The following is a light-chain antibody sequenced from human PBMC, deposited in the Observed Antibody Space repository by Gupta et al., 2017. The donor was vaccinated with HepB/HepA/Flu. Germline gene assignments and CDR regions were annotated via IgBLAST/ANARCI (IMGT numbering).Light chain of an antibody. CDR2: DVT. V-gene: IGLV2-11*01. Sequence: QSALTQPRSVSGSPGQSVTSSCHGTNSDVGGYNYVSWYQQHPGKAPKVTIYDVTKRPSGVPDRFSGSKAGNTSSLTTSVLQAEDEADYYCCSYTGNYDFVFGTGTKVTVL. J-gene: IGLJ1*01. CDR1: NSDVGGYNY. CDR3: CSYTGNYDFV.